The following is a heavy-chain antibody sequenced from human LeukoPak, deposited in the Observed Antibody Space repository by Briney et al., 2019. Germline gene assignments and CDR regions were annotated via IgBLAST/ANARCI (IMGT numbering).Heavy chain of an antibody. CDR2: ISPTSDYL. V-gene: IGHV3-21*01. CDR1: GFPLRSYA. J-gene: IGHJ4*02. CDR3: ARDFQDGGVTTWPGGSDY. D-gene: IGHD4-17*01. Sequence: GGALRLSCAASGFPLRSYAMHWVRQVPGKGLEWVSSISPTSDYLYYADSLKGRITISRDNAKKSVYLQMNSLRADDTAVYFCARDFQDGGVTTWPGGSDYWGQGTLVTVSS.